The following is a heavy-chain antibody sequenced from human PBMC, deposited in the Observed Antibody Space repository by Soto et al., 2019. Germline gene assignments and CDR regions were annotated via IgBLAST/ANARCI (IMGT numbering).Heavy chain of an antibody. V-gene: IGHV3-11*06. CDR1: GFTFSDYY. J-gene: IGHJ6*02. CDR3: VKGTAPGYGMDV. CDR2: ISSSSSYT. Sequence: PGGSLRLSCAASGFTFSDYYMSWIRQAPGKGLEWASYISSSSSYTNYADSVKGRFTISRDNSKSTLYLQMSSLRAEDTAVYYCVKGTAPGYGMDVWGQGTTVTV.